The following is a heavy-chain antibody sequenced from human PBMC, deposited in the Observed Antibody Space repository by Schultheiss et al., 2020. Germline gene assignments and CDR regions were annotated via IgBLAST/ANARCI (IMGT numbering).Heavy chain of an antibody. CDR1: GGSISSYY. CDR3: ARSALWFGELWKFDI. D-gene: IGHD3-10*01. J-gene: IGHJ3*02. V-gene: IGHV4-59*01. Sequence: SETLSLTCTVSGGSISSYYWSWIRQPPGKGLEWIGYIYYSGSTNYNPSLKSRVTISVDTSKNQFSLKLSSVTAADTAVYYCARSALWFGELWKFDIWGQGTMGTVS. CDR2: IYYSGST.